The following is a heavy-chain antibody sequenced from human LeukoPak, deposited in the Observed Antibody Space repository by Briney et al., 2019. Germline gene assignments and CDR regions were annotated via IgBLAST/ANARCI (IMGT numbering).Heavy chain of an antibody. Sequence: ASVKVSCKASGYTFTGYYMHWVRQAPGQGLEWMGWINPNSGGTNYAQKFQGRVTMTRDTSISTAYMELSRLRSDDTAVYYCARDPSYCSGGSCYPDYWGQGTLVTVSS. CDR1: GYTFTGYY. CDR2: INPNSGGT. CDR3: ARDPSYCSGGSCYPDY. V-gene: IGHV1-2*02. D-gene: IGHD2-15*01. J-gene: IGHJ4*02.